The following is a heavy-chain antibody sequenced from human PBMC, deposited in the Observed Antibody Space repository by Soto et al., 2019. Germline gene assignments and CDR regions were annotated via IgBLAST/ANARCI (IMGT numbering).Heavy chain of an antibody. J-gene: IGHJ3*02. D-gene: IGHD1-26*01. CDR2: INPSGGST. V-gene: IGHV1-46*03. Sequence: ASVKVSCKASGYTFTSYYMHWVRQAPGQGLERMGIINPSGGSTSYAQKFQGRVTMTRDTSTSTVYMELSSLRSEDTAVYYCARRGAVDDYAFDIWGQGTMVTVSS. CDR3: ARRGAVDDYAFDI. CDR1: GYTFTSYY.